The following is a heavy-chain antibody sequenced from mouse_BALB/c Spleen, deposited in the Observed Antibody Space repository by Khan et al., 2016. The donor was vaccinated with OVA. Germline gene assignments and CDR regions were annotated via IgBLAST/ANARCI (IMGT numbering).Heavy chain of an antibody. V-gene: IGHV5-6*01. CDR3: ARLAYYYNSEGFAY. CDR2: ISSGGHYT. CDR1: GFTFSTYG. D-gene: IGHD1-1*01. J-gene: IGHJ3*01. Sequence: VQLKQSGGDLVKPGGSLKLSCAASGFTFSTYGMSWVRQTPDKRLEWVATISSGGHYTYYPDSVKGRFTISRDNVKSTLYLQMSSLKSEDTAIYYCARLAYYYNSEGFAYWGQGTLVTVSA.